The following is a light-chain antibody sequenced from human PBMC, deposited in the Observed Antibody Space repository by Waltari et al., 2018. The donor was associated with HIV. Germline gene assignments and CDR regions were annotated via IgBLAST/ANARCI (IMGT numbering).Light chain of an antibody. J-gene: IGLJ2*01. V-gene: IGLV3-19*01. CDR1: STRSYS. CDR2: GKN. Sequence: SSELTQDPAVSVALGQTVRITCQGDSTRSYSASWYQQKPGQAPVLVIYGKNNRPSGVPDRFSGSSSGNTASLTITGAQAEDEADYYCNSRDNNDNHVVFGGGTKVTVL. CDR3: NSRDNNDNHVV.